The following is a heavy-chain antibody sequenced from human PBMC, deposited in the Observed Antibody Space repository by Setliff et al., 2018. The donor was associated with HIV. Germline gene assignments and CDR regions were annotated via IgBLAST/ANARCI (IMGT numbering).Heavy chain of an antibody. CDR1: GGSINRSNYY. CDR3: ARQTWEYYDTLTGYYRSPKNFDS. Sequence: SETLSLTCTVPGGSINRSNYYWGWIRQPPWKGLEWIGTISYTGSTYYDPSLKSRVTISLDTSKNQFFLNLSSVTAPDTAIYYCARQTWEYYDTLTGYYRSPKNFDSWGQGTLVTVSS. D-gene: IGHD3-9*01. CDR2: ISYTGST. V-gene: IGHV4-39*01. J-gene: IGHJ4*02.